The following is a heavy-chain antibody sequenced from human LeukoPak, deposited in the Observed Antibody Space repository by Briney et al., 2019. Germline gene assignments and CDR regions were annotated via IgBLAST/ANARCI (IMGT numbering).Heavy chain of an antibody. V-gene: IGHV3-7*01. CDR1: GFTFSSYW. D-gene: IGHD5-18*01. J-gene: IGHJ4*02. CDR3: ARDTPHGQLWLD. Sequence: GGSLRLSCAASGFTFSSYWMSWVRQAPGKGLEWVANIKQDGSEKYNVDSVKGRFTISRDNAKNSLYLQMNSLGAEDTAVYYCARDTPHGQLWLDWGQGTLVTVSS. CDR2: IKQDGSEK.